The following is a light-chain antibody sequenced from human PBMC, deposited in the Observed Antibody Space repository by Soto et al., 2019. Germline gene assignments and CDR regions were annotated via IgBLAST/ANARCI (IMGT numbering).Light chain of an antibody. J-gene: IGLJ1*01. CDR2: DND. Sequence: QSALTQPPSVSAAPGQRVSISCSGSSSNIGNNYVSWYQQLPGTAPKLLIYDNDKRPSGIPDRFSGSKSGTSATLGITGLQTGDEADYCCGTWDNSLNAYVFGAGTKAT. CDR1: SSNIGNNY. V-gene: IGLV1-51*01. CDR3: GTWDNSLNAYV.